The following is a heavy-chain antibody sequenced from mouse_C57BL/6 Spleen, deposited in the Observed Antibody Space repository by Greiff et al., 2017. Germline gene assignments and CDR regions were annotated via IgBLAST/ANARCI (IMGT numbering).Heavy chain of an antibody. Sequence: QVQLQQSGPGLVQPSQSLSITCTVSGFSLTSYGVHWVRQPPGKGLEWLGVIWSGGSTDYNAAFISRLSISKDNSKSQVFFKMNSLQADDTAIYYCAKNGHYYGSSYPDVWGTGTTVTVSS. CDR2: IWSGGST. CDR1: GFSLTSYG. J-gene: IGHJ1*03. V-gene: IGHV2-4*01. CDR3: AKNGHYYGSSYPDV. D-gene: IGHD1-1*01.